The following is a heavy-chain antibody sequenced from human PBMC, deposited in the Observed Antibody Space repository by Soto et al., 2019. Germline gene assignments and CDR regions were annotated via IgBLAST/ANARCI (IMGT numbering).Heavy chain of an antibody. D-gene: IGHD4-17*01. J-gene: IGHJ6*02. CDR2: ISYDGSNK. CDR3: ARVRPTFLRGGYYYGMDV. V-gene: IGHV3-30-3*01. Sequence: QVQLVESGGGVVQPGRSLRLSCAASGFTFSTYAMHWVRQAPGKGLEWVALISYDGSNKYYADSVKGRFTISRDNSKNTLYLQMNSLRAEDTAVYYCARVRPTFLRGGYYYGMDVWGQGTTVIVSS. CDR1: GFTFSTYA.